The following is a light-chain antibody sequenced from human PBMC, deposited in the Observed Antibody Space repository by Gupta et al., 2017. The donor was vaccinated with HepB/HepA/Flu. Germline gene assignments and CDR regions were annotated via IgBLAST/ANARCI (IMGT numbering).Light chain of an antibody. J-gene: IGKJ4*01. CDR2: VAS. V-gene: IGKV1-39*01. Sequence: DIQLTQSPSSLSASVRDRVTITCRASQYINNHVNWNQQQPGKAPKLLIYVASNLRSGVPSRFSGSGSGTLFTLTISSLHPEDVATYYCQQSYSAPFTFGGGTKVEIK. CDR3: QQSYSAPFT. CDR1: QYINNH.